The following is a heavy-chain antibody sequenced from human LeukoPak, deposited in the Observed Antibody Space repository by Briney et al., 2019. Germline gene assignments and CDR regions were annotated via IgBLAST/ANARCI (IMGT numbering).Heavy chain of an antibody. Sequence: SETLSLTCTVSGGSISSSSYCWGWIRQPPGKGLERIGSIYYSGSTYYNPSLKSRVTISVDTTKNQFSLKLSSVTAADTAVYYCARHPYHNDYGDLDNAFDIWGQGTMVTVSS. CDR3: ARHPYHNDYGDLDNAFDI. V-gene: IGHV4-39*01. J-gene: IGHJ3*02. CDR1: GGSISSSSYC. D-gene: IGHD4-17*01. CDR2: IYYSGST.